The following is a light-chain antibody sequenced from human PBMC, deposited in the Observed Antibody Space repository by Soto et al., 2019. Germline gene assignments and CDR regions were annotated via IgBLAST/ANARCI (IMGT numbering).Light chain of an antibody. CDR3: QLRTNWPSLT. CDR2: DAS. Sequence: DIVLTQSPATLSLSPGQRATLSCRASQNFSNYVAWYKQKPGRAPRLLIYDASKRATGIPSRFSGSASGTDFTLTISSLEPEDFAIYYCQLRTNWPSLTFGGGTKVDIK. J-gene: IGKJ4*02. CDR1: QNFSNY. V-gene: IGKV3-11*01.